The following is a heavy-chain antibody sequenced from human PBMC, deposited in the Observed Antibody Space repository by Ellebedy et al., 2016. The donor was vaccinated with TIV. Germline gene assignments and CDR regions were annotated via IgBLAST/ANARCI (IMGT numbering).Heavy chain of an antibody. CDR2: IWYDGSNR. CDR3: ARVHCSSTSCYGWEMDY. Sequence: GESLKISCAASGFTFSTYGMHWVRQAPGKGLEWVAVIWYDGSNRYYADSVKGRFTISRDNSKNTVYLQMNSLRAEDTAVYYCARVHCSSTSCYGWEMDYWGQGTLVTVSS. J-gene: IGHJ4*02. D-gene: IGHD2-2*01. CDR1: GFTFSTYG. V-gene: IGHV3-33*08.